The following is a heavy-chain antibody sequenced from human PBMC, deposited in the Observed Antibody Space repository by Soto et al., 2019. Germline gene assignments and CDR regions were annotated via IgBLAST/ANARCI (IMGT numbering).Heavy chain of an antibody. V-gene: IGHV4-59*01. CDR1: GDSIRIYY. Sequence: QVQLQESGAGLVKPSETLSLTCTVSGDSIRIYYWSWIRQIPGKGLEWLGYVSDGDSTNHNPSLTSRVTLSMDNSRNQISLELTSATAADTAVYFCARTRAKIDFGNRRLYFDYWGQGRLVTVSS. CDR2: VSDGDST. J-gene: IGHJ4*02. D-gene: IGHD4-17*01. CDR3: ARTRAKIDFGNRRLYFDY.